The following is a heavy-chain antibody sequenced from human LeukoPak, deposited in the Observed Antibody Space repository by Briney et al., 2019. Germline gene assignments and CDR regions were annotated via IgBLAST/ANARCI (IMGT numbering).Heavy chain of an antibody. CDR2: INHSGST. V-gene: IGHV4-39*07. J-gene: IGHJ4*02. Sequence: PSETLSLTCTVSGGSISSSSYYWGWIRQPPGKGLEWIGEINHSGSTNYNPSLKSRVTISVDTSKNQFSLKLSSVTAADTAVYYCARGRGPLYCTNGVCYPFDYWGQGTLVTVSS. CDR3: ARGRGPLYCTNGVCYPFDY. D-gene: IGHD2-8*01. CDR1: GGSISSSSYY.